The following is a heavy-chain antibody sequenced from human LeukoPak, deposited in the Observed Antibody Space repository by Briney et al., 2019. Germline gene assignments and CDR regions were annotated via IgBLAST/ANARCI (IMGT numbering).Heavy chain of an antibody. J-gene: IGHJ3*02. CDR1: GLTLSAYA. CDR2: ITGSGAGT. V-gene: IGHV3-23*01. D-gene: IGHD4-17*01. Sequence: GGSLRLSCAASGLTLSAYALVWVRQAPGKGLEWVSAITGSGAGTYYADSVKGRFTISRDNSNNMLYLQMNSLRAEDTALYYCAKDPNGDYVGAFGMWGPGTMVVVSS. CDR3: AKDPNGDYVGAFGM.